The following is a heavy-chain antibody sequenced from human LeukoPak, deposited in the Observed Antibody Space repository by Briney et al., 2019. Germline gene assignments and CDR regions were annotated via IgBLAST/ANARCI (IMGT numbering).Heavy chain of an antibody. CDR3: AKYQSGLLRGVHFDY. V-gene: IGHV3-23*01. CDR2: ISGSGGST. Sequence: GGSLRLSCAASGFTFSSYAMSWVRQAPGKGLEWVSAISGSGGSTYYADSVKGRFTISRDNSKNTLYLQMNSLIAEDTAVYYCAKYQSGLLRGVHFDYWGQGTLVTVSS. J-gene: IGHJ4*02. CDR1: GFTFSSYA. D-gene: IGHD2-2*01.